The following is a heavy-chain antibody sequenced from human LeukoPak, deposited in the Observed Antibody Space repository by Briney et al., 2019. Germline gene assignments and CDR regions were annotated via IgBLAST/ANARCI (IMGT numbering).Heavy chain of an antibody. Sequence: NPSETLSLTCTVSGGSISSYYWSWIRQPPGKGLEWIGYIYYSGSTNYNPSLKSRVTISVDTSKNQFSLKLSSVTAADTAVYYCARGQLGTTFDYWGQGTLVTVSS. CDR2: IYYSGST. CDR1: GGSISSYY. CDR3: ARGQLGTTFDY. V-gene: IGHV4-59*12. D-gene: IGHD6-13*01. J-gene: IGHJ4*02.